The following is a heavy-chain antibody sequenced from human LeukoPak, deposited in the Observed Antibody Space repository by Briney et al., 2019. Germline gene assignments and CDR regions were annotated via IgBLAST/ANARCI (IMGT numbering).Heavy chain of an antibody. J-gene: IGHJ4*02. CDR2: VNPNSGGT. Sequence: GASVKVSCKASGYTFTGYYMHWVRQAPGQGLEWIGRVNPNSGGTSYAQKFQGRVTMTRDTSISTAYMELSRLRSDDTAVYYCARYSAWESFDYWGQGTLVTVSS. V-gene: IGHV1-2*06. CDR3: ARYSAWESFDY. D-gene: IGHD1-26*01. CDR1: GYTFTGYY.